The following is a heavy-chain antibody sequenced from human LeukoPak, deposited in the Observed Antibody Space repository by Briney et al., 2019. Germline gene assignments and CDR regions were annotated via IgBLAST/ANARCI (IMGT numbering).Heavy chain of an antibody. Sequence: SETLSLTCTVSGGSISSYYWSWIRQPPGKGLEWIGYIYYSGSTNYNPSLKSRVTISVDTSKNQFSLKLSSVTAADTAAYYCAREIRSGLDYWGQGTLVTVSS. CDR1: GGSISSYY. CDR2: IYYSGST. D-gene: IGHD6-19*01. J-gene: IGHJ4*02. CDR3: AREIRSGLDY. V-gene: IGHV4-59*01.